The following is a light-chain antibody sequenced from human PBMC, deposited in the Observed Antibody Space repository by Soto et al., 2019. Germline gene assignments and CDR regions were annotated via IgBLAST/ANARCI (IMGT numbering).Light chain of an antibody. CDR2: GAS. V-gene: IGKV3-20*01. CDR3: QQYGTSTRT. CDR1: QYVRTNY. Sequence: EIVLTQSPGTLSLSPGERATLSCRASQYVRTNYIAWYRQKSGQAPRPLIYGASSRANGIPDRFSGSGSGTGFNLTISRLETEDSAWYYCQQYGTSTRTVGPGTKLDIK. J-gene: IGKJ1*01.